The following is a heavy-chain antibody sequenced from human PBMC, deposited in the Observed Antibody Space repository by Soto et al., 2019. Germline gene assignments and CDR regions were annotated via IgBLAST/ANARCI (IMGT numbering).Heavy chain of an antibody. Sequence: PSETLSLTCTVSGGSISNSYWSLIRQPPGKGLEWIGYIHDSGSTNYNPSLSSRVTISVDTSKNQFSLRLNSVTAADTADYYCARDAYYFDSSGEKAPYFAIWGQGTLVTAPQ. CDR1: GGSISNSY. V-gene: IGHV4-59*01. D-gene: IGHD3-22*01. J-gene: IGHJ4*02. CDR2: IHDSGST. CDR3: ARDAYYFDSSGEKAPYFAI.